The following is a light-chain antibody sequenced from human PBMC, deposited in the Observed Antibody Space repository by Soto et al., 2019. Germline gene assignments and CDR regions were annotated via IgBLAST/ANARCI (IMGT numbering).Light chain of an antibody. V-gene: IGKV3-11*01. CDR3: QQRSHLPFT. CDR1: QSVSSY. CDR2: DAS. J-gene: IGKJ4*01. Sequence: EIVLTQSPATLYLSPGERATLSCRASQSVSSYLAWYQHKPGQAPRLLIYDASNRATGIPARFSGSGSGTDFPPTLSRLEAENFAVYYCQQRSHLPFTFGRGTKGEIK.